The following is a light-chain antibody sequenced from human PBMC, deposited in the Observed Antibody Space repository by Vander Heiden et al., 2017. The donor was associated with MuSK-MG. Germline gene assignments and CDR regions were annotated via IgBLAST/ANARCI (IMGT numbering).Light chain of an antibody. V-gene: IGKV1-5*03. CDR3: QQYNSYSRT. CDR1: QSISSW. CDR2: KAS. J-gene: IGKJ1*01. Sequence: DIQMTQSPSTLSASVGDRVTITSRASQSISSWLAWYQQKPGKAPKLLIYKASSLESRVPSRFSGSGSGTEFTLTISSLQPDDFATYYCQQYNSYSRTFGQGTKVEIK.